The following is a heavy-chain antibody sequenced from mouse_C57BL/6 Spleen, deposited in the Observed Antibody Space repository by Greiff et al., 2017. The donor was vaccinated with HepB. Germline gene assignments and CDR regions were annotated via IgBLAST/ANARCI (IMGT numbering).Heavy chain of an antibody. J-gene: IGHJ2*01. Sequence: VQLQQSGPELVKPGASVKISCKASGYTFTDYYMNWVKQSHGKSLEWIGDINPNNGGTSYNQKFKGKATLTVDKSSSTAYMELRSLTSEDSAVYYCARRGLITTAVDYWGQVTTLTVSS. D-gene: IGHD1-1*01. CDR2: INPNNGGT. CDR1: GYTFTDYY. CDR3: ARRGLITTAVDY. V-gene: IGHV1-26*01.